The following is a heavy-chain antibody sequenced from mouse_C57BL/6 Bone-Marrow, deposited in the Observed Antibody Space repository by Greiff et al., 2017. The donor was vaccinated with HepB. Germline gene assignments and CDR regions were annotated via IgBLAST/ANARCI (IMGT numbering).Heavy chain of an antibody. V-gene: IGHV1-74*01. CDR1: GYTFTSYW. D-gene: IGHD2-2*01. J-gene: IGHJ2*01. CDR3: AMTMVTTTLYYFDY. CDR2: IHPSDSDT. Sequence: VQLQQPGAELVKPGASVKVSCKASGYTFTSYWMHWVKQRPGQGLEWIGRIHPSDSDTNYNQKFKGKATLTVDKSSSTAYMQLSSLTSEDSAVYYCAMTMVTTTLYYFDYWGQGTTLTVSS.